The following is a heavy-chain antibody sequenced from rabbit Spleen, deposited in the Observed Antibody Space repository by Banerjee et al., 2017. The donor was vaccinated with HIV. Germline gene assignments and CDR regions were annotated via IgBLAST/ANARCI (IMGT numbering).Heavy chain of an antibody. Sequence: QEQLVESGGGLVQPGGSLKLSCKASGFDFSNYGVSWVRQAPGKGLEWIGYIDPIFGRTYYASWVNGRFPISSHNAQNTLYLQLNSLTAADTATYFCVRDLGYDDYSEKGYFNLWGPGTLVTVS. CDR1: GFDFSNYG. J-gene: IGHJ4*01. CDR3: VRDLGYDDYSEKGYFNL. V-gene: IGHV1S47*01. CDR2: IDPIFGRT. D-gene: IGHD2-1*01.